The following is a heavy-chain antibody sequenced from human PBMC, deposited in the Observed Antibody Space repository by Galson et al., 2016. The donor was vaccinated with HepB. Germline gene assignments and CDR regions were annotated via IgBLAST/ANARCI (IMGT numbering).Heavy chain of an antibody. Sequence: SLRLSCAVSGFTFSSYAMSWVRQAPGKGLELVSSISGSSTNIYYADSVRGRFSISRDNAKNSLFLQMTSLRAEDTAVYYCVRDVRGYNWNDGYYFDYWGQGTLVTVSS. D-gene: IGHD1-20*01. J-gene: IGHJ4*02. CDR1: GFTFSSYA. CDR2: ISGSSTNI. CDR3: VRDVRGYNWNDGYYFDY. V-gene: IGHV3-21*01.